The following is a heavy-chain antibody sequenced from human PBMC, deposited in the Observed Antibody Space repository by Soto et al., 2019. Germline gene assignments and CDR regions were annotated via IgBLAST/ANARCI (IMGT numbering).Heavy chain of an antibody. CDR3: ARRGFSSGAFDM. CDR2: IYYTGST. D-gene: IGHD6-6*01. Sequence: QLQLQESGPGLVKPSETLSLTCTVSGDSISSSSSYWGWIRQPPGKGLEWIANIYYTGSTYYNLSLTSRVTISVDMSKNQFSLKLSSVTAADTAVYYCARRGFSSGAFDMWGQGTMVTVSS. CDR1: GDSISSSSSY. J-gene: IGHJ3*02. V-gene: IGHV4-39*01.